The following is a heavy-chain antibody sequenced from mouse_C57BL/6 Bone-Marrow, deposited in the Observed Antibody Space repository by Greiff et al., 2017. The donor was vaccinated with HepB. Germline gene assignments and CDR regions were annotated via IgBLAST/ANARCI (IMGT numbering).Heavy chain of an antibody. CDR3: ARGEGNFDY. Sequence: QVQLQQPGAELVKPGASVKLSCKASGYTFTSYWMQWVKQRPGQGLEWIGEIDPSDSYTNYNQKFKGKATLTVDTSSSTAYMQRSSLTSEDSAVYYCARGEGNFDYWGQGTTLTVSS. J-gene: IGHJ2*01. V-gene: IGHV1-50*01. CDR1: GYTFTSYW. CDR2: IDPSDSYT.